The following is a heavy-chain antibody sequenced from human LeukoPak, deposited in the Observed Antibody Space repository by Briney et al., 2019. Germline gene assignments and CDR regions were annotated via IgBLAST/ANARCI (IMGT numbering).Heavy chain of an antibody. V-gene: IGHV4-30-2*01. CDR3: ARGRGVGAPSGYFDY. Sequence: PSETLSLTCTVSGGSITSGDYYWSWIRQPPGKGLECIGYISQSGSTSYNPSLKSRITISADRSKNQFSLKLTSVTAADTAVYYCARGRGVGAPSGYFDYWGQGTLVTVSS. D-gene: IGHD1-26*01. CDR2: ISQSGST. CDR1: GGSITSGDYY. J-gene: IGHJ4*02.